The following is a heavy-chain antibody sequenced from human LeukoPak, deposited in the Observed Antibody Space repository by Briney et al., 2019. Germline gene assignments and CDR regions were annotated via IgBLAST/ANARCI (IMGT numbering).Heavy chain of an antibody. CDR3: ARQDCSGGSCSRDY. V-gene: IGHV5-51*01. CDR2: IYPGASDT. Sequence: GESLKISCKGSGYTFTSYWIGWVRQMPGKGLEWMGIIYPGASDTRYSPSFQGQVTISVDKSIATAYLQWSSLKASDTAMYYCARQDCSGGSCSRDYWGQGTLVTVSS. CDR1: GYTFTSYW. D-gene: IGHD2-15*01. J-gene: IGHJ4*02.